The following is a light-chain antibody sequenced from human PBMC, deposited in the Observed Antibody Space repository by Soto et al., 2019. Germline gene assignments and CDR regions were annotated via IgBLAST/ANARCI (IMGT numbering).Light chain of an antibody. Sequence: AIKLTQSPSSLSAPVGDSVTITCGASQGISSALAWDQQKPGKAPKLLIYDASRLESGVPSRFSGSGSGTDFTLTISSLQPEAFATYYCQQFNSYPQTFGPGNKVDIQ. J-gene: IGKJ3*01. CDR1: QGISSA. CDR2: DAS. V-gene: IGKV1-13*02. CDR3: QQFNSYPQT.